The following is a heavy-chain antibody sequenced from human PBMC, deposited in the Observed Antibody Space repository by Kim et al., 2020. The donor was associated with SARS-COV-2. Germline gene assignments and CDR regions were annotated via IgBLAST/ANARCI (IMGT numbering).Heavy chain of an antibody. Sequence: SQTLSLTCAISGDSVSSNSVVWNWIRQSPSRGLEWLGRTYYRSKWYNDYAVSVKSRMTINPDTSKNQFSLQLNSVTPEDTAVYYCGRAAEGRGSGMDVWGQGTTVTVSS. CDR2: TYYRSKWYN. J-gene: IGHJ6*02. D-gene: IGHD1-26*01. V-gene: IGHV6-1*01. CDR3: GRAAEGRGSGMDV. CDR1: GDSVSSNSVV.